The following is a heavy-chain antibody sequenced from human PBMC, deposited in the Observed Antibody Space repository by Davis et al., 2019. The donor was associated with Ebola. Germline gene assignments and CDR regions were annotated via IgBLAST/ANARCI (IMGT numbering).Heavy chain of an antibody. CDR2: IYHSGST. CDR3: ASQLIVLMVSWGWFDP. Sequence: MPSETLSLTCAVSGGSISSSNWWSWVRQPPGKGLEWIGEIYHSGSTNYNPSLKSRATISVDTSKNQFSLKLSSVTAADTAVYNCASQLIVLMVSWGWFDPWGQGTLVTVSS. D-gene: IGHD2-8*01. V-gene: IGHV4-4*02. J-gene: IGHJ5*02. CDR1: GGSISSSNW.